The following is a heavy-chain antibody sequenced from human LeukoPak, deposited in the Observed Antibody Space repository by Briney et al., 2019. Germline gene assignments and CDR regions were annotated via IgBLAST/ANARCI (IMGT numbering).Heavy chain of an antibody. J-gene: IGHJ5*02. CDR1: GGSISSGGYY. V-gene: IGHV4-31*03. CDR3: ARVGILTGYPNWFDP. CDR2: IYYSGST. Sequence: PLETLSLTCTVSGGSISSGGYYWSWIRQHPGKGLEWIGYIYYSGSTYYNPSLKSRVTISVDTSKNQFSLKLSSVTAADTAVYYCARVGILTGYPNWFDPWGQGTLVTVSS. D-gene: IGHD3-9*01.